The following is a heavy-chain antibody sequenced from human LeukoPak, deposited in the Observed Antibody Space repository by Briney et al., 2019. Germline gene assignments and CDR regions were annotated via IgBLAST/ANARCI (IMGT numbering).Heavy chain of an antibody. CDR3: ARELAARDIVATILIDY. J-gene: IGHJ4*02. CDR1: GGSISSSSYY. V-gene: IGHV4-39*07. CDR2: IYYSGST. D-gene: IGHD5-12*01. Sequence: PSETLSLTCTVSGGSISSSSYYWGWIRQPPGKGLEWIGSIYYSGSTYYNPSLKSRVTISVDTSKNQFSLQLNSVTPEDTAVYYCARELAARDIVATILIDYWGQGTLVTVSS.